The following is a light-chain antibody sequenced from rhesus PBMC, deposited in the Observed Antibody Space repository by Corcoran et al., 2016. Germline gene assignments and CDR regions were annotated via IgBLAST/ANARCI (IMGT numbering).Light chain of an antibody. Sequence: DIQMTQSPSSLSASVGDRVTITCRASQGITNDLAWYQQKTGETPKLLIYEASTLQSGIPSRFSGSGAGTDFTLTINSPQPEDFATYYCQHYYTPPYSCGQGTKVEIK. CDR3: QHYYTPPYS. V-gene: IGKV1-25*01. CDR1: QGITND. CDR2: EAS. J-gene: IGKJ2*01.